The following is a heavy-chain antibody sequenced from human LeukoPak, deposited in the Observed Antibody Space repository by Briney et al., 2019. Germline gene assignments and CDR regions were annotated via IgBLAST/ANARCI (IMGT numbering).Heavy chain of an antibody. D-gene: IGHD6-19*01. CDR3: ARRKAVAGANWFDP. Sequence: ASVKVSCKASGYTFTSYGISWVRQAPGQGFEWMGWISAYNGNTNYAQKLQGRVTMTTDTSTSTAYMELRSLRSDDTAVYYCARRKAVAGANWFDPWGQGTLVTVSS. J-gene: IGHJ5*02. V-gene: IGHV1-18*01. CDR2: ISAYNGNT. CDR1: GYTFTSYG.